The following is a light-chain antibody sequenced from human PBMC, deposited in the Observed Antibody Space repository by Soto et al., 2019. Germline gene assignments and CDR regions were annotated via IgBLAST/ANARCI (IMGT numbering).Light chain of an antibody. CDR2: GAS. CDR1: QSVSNN. J-gene: IGKJ1*01. V-gene: IGKV3-15*01. CDR3: QQYYNWWT. Sequence: EIVMTQSPATVSVSPGERATLSCRASQSVSNNLAWYQKKPGKTPRRLIYGASTRATGIPARFSGSGSGTAYTFTISSLQSEDFAFYYCQQYYNWWTFGQGTRVDIK.